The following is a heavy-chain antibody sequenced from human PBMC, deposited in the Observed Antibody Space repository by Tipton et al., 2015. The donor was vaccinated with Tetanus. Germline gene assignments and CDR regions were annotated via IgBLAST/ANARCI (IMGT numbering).Heavy chain of an antibody. CDR3: AGAPNRISRAYDY. J-gene: IGHJ4*02. CDR2: ITPIFGTT. Sequence: QLVQSGPEVKKPGSSVKVSCKASGGTFTNYALSWVRQAPGQGLEWVGGITPIFGTTNSAPKFQGRVTITADESTNTAYMELSSLRSEDTAVYYCAGAPNRISRAYDYWGQGTQITVSS. V-gene: IGHV1-69*01. D-gene: IGHD1-14*01. CDR1: GGTFTNYA.